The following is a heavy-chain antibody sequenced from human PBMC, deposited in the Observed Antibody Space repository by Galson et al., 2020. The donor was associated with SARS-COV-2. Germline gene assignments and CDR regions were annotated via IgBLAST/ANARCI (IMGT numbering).Heavy chain of an antibody. CDR2: ISAYNGNT. CDR1: GYTFTSYS. V-gene: IGHV1-18*04. Sequence: ASVKVYCKASGYTFTSYSISWVRQAPGQGLEWMGCISAYNGNTNYAQNLQGRLTMTTDKSTSTAYMELRSLRSDDTAVYYCARDLYSYGFPVNNWFDPWGQGTLVTVSS. J-gene: IGHJ5*02. D-gene: IGHD5-18*01. CDR3: ARDLYSYGFPVNNWFDP.